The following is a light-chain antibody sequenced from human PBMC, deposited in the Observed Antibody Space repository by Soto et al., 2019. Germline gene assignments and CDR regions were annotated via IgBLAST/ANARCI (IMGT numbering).Light chain of an antibody. J-gene: IGLJ3*02. CDR3: QTWGTGIVV. Sequence: QPVLTQSPSASASLGASVKLTCTLSSGHSSHAIAWHQQQPEKGPQYLMKVESDGSHIKGDGIPDRFSGSSSGAERYLTISSLQSEDEADYYCQTWGTGIVVFGGGTKLTVL. CDR1: SGHSSHA. V-gene: IGLV4-69*01. CDR2: VESDGSH.